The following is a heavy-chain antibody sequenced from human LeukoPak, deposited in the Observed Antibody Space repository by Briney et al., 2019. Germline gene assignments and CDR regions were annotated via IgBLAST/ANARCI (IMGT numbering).Heavy chain of an antibody. J-gene: IGHJ4*02. CDR3: ARDGDYGTGSYYRGCIDS. V-gene: IGHV1-2*02. D-gene: IGHD3-10*01. CDR2: IHPRRGDT. Sequence: GASVKVSCKTSGYSFTAFYIHWVRQAPGQGLEGMGWIHPRRGDTNYAQKFQGRVTMTRATSISTAYLDLSSLRSDDTAVYYCARDGDYGTGSYYRGCIDSWGQGSPVTVSP. CDR1: GYSFTAFY.